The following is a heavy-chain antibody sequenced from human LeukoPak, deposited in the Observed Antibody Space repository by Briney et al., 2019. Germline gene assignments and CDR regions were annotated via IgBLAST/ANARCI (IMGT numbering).Heavy chain of an antibody. J-gene: IGHJ3*02. V-gene: IGHV4-59*01. CDR3: ARDQAASVRSLDAFDI. D-gene: IGHD2-15*01. CDR1: GGSISSYY. Sequence: SETLSLTCTVSGGSISSYYWSWIRQPPGKGLEWIGYIYYSGSTNYNPSLKSRVTISVDTSKNQFSLKLSSVTAADTAVYYCARDQAASVRSLDAFDIWGQGTMVTVSS. CDR2: IYYSGST.